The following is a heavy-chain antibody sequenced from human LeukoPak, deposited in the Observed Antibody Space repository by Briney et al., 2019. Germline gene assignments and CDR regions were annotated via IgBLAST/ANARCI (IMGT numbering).Heavy chain of an antibody. V-gene: IGHV1-46*01. CDR1: GYTFTSYY. Sequence: ASVKVSCKASGYTFTSYYMHWVRQAPGQGLEWMGIINPSGGSTSYAQKFQGRVTMTRDTSTSTVYMELSSLRSADTAVYYCAREFGLWFGELRYNWFDPWGQGTLVTVSS. J-gene: IGHJ5*02. D-gene: IGHD3-10*01. CDR2: INPSGGST. CDR3: AREFGLWFGELRYNWFDP.